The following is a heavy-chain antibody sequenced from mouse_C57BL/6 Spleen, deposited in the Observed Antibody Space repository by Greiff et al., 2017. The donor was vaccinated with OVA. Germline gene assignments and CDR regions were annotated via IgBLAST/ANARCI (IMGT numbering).Heavy chain of an antibody. CDR3: TREGDDGYPYWYFDV. CDR1: GYTFTSYW. CDR2: IYPGNSDT. Sequence: VQLQQSGTVLARPGASVKMSCKTSGYTFTSYWMHWVKQRPGQGLEWVGAIYPGNSDTSYNQKLKGKAKLTAVTSASTAYMELSSLTNEDSAVYYCTREGDDGYPYWYFDVWGTGTTVTVSS. V-gene: IGHV1-5*01. J-gene: IGHJ1*03. D-gene: IGHD2-3*01.